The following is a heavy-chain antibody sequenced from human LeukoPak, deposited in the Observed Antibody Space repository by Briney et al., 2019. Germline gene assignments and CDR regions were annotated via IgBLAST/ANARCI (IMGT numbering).Heavy chain of an antibody. CDR1: GFTFSSYW. Sequence: QPGGSLRLSCVASGFTFSSYWMSWVRQTPGKGLEWVAKISEDGSEKYYVDSVKGRFIISRDNAKKSLYLQMNSLRTEETAVYYCARDWGYSGYDLDYWGQGTLVTVSS. CDR3: ARDWGYSGYDLDY. J-gene: IGHJ4*02. V-gene: IGHV3-7*01. CDR2: ISEDGSEK. D-gene: IGHD5-12*01.